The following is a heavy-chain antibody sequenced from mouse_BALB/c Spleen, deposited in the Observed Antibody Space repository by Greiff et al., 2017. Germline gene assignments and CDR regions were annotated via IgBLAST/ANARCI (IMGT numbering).Heavy chain of an antibody. V-gene: IGHV7-1*02. D-gene: IGHD2-10*02. J-gene: IGHJ4*01. Sequence: EVKVVESGGGLVQPGGSLRLSCATSGFTFSDFYMEWVRQPPGKRLEWIAASRNKANDYTTEYSASVKGRFIVSRDTSQSILYLQMNALRAEDTAIYYCARGSYGNHYAMDYWGQGTSVTVSS. CDR2: SRNKANDYTT. CDR3: ARGSYGNHYAMDY. CDR1: GFTFSDFY.